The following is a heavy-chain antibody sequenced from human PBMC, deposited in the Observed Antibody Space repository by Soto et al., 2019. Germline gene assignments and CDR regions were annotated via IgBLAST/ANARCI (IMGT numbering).Heavy chain of an antibody. CDR3: ARVLVLLGELFP. J-gene: IGHJ5*02. V-gene: IGHV1-2*02. Sequence: SVKVSCKASGYTFTGYYMHWVRQAPGQGLEWMGWINPNSGGTNYAQKFQGRVTMTRDTSISTAYMELSRLRSDDTAVYYCARVLVLLGELFPWGQGTLVTASS. CDR2: INPNSGGT. CDR1: GYTFTGYY. D-gene: IGHD3-16*01.